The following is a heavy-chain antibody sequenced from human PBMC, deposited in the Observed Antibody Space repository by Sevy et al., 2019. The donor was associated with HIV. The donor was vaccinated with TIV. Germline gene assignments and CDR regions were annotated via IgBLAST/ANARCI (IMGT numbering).Heavy chain of an antibody. CDR2: INPNSGGT. CDR1: GYTFTGYY. D-gene: IGHD2-21*02. J-gene: IGHJ4*02. Sequence: ASVKVSCKASGYTFTGYYMHWVRQAPGQGLEWMGRINPNSGGTNYAQKFQGRVTMTRDTSISTAYMELGRLRSDDTAVYYCARDQEVTYDFDYWGQGTLVTVSS. CDR3: ARDQEVTYDFDY. V-gene: IGHV1-2*06.